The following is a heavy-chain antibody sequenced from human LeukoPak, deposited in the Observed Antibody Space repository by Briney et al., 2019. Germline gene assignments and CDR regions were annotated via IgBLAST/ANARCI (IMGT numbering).Heavy chain of an antibody. CDR3: ARDWGITIFGVSYEWFDP. CDR1: GGSISSYY. Sequence: PSETLSLTCTVSGGSISSYYRSWIRQPAGKGLEWIGRIYTSGSTNYNPSLKSRVTMSVDTSKNQFSLKLSSVTAADTAVYYCARDWGITIFGVSYEWFDPWGQGTLVTVSS. CDR2: IYTSGST. D-gene: IGHD3-3*01. J-gene: IGHJ5*02. V-gene: IGHV4-4*07.